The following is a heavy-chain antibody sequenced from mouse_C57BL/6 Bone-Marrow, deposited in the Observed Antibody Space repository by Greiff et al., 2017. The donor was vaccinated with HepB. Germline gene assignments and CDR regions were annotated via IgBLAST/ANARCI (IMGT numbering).Heavy chain of an antibody. CDR3: TATMVTMRTFYYAMDY. CDR1: GFTFSNYW. J-gene: IGHJ4*01. D-gene: IGHD2-2*01. V-gene: IGHV6-3*01. Sequence: EVKLMESGGGLVQPGGSMKLSCVASGFTFSNYWMNWVRQSPEKGLEWVAQIRLKSDNYATHYAESVKGRFTISRDDSKSSVYLQMNNLRAEDTGIYYCTATMVTMRTFYYAMDYWGQGTSVTVSS. CDR2: IRLKSDNYAT.